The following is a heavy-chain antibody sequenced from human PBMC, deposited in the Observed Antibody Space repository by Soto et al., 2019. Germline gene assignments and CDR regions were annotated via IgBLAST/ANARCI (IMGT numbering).Heavy chain of an antibody. CDR3: ARESYCGGGCYRPFQH. J-gene: IGHJ1*01. CDR2: IIPIFGTA. CDR1: GGTFSSYA. D-gene: IGHD2-21*02. V-gene: IGHV1-69*06. Sequence: VASVKVSCKASGGTFSSYAISWVRQAPGQGLEWMGGIIPIFGTANYAQKFQGRVTITADKSTSTAYMELSSLRSEDTAVYYCARESYCGGGCYRPFQHWGQGTLVTVSS.